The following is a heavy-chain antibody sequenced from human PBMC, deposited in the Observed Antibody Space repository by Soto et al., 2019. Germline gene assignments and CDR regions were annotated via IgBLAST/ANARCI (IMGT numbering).Heavy chain of an antibody. CDR1: GFTFSSYA. J-gene: IGHJ4*02. CDR3: AKGISGYNAPLDH. CDR2: ISGSDGST. Sequence: EVQLLESGGGLIQPGGSLRLSCSASGFTFSSYAMNWVRQAPGTGLEWVSVISGSDGSTYYADSVKGRFTISRDNSKNTLEVQMNSLRAEDTAVYYCAKGISGYNAPLDHWGQGTRVTVSS. V-gene: IGHV3-23*01. D-gene: IGHD1-20*01.